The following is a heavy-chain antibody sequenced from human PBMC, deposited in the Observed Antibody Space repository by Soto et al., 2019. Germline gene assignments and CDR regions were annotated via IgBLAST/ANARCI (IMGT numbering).Heavy chain of an antibody. CDR3: ARFMTYYYDSSGYYASY. D-gene: IGHD3-22*01. CDR2: ISAYNGNT. Sequence: QVQLVQSGAEVKKPGASVKVSCTATGYTFTSYSISWGRQAPGQGLEWMGWISAYNGNTNYAQKLQSRVTMTTDTSTSTANMELRSLRSEDTAVYYCARFMTYYYDSSGYYASYWGQGTLVTVSS. CDR1: GYTFTSYS. V-gene: IGHV1-18*01. J-gene: IGHJ4*02.